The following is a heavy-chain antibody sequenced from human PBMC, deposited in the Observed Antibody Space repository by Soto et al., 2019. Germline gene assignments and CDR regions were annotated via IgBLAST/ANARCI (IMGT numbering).Heavy chain of an antibody. Sequence: SESLSLTCTVSGGSISSYHWSWIRQSPGKGLEWIGYVFYTGSTKYNPALKRRVTISVDTSKNQFSLKLSSVSAADTGLYYCARSYSGTFYGYDTWGQGILVTVSS. D-gene: IGHD1-26*01. CDR1: GGSISSYH. CDR2: VFYTGST. V-gene: IGHV4-59*01. J-gene: IGHJ5*02. CDR3: ARSYSGTFYGYDT.